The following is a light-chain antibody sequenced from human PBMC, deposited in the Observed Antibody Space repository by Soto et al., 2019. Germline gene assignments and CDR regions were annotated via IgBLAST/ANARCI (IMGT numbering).Light chain of an antibody. CDR2: DAS. CDR3: QQYGNCPPFT. CDR1: QSISSY. V-gene: IGKV1-33*01. J-gene: IGKJ5*01. Sequence: EIVRTKSPATLPESPGERATITCRASQSISSYLNWYQQKPGKAPRLLIYDASNWATGIPARFSGSGSGTDFTLTISSLQPEDFATYYCQQYGNCPPFTFGQGTRLEIK.